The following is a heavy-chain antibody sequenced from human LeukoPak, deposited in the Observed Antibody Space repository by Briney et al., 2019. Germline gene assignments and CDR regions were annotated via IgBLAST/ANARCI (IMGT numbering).Heavy chain of an antibody. J-gene: IGHJ4*02. D-gene: IGHD3-10*01. CDR2: FDPEDGET. V-gene: IGHV1-24*01. Sequence: ASVKVSCKVSGYTLTELSMHWVRQAPGKGLEWMGGFDPEDGETIYAQKFQGRVTMTEDTSTDTAYLELSSLRSEDTAVYFCATARYYASGGFFDYWGQGTLVTVSS. CDR3: ATARYYASGGFFDY. CDR1: GYTLTELS.